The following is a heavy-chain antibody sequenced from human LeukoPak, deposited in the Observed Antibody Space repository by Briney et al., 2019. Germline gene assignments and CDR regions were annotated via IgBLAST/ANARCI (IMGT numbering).Heavy chain of an antibody. D-gene: IGHD4-23*01. V-gene: IGHV3-9*01. CDR2: ISWNSGSI. Sequence: GGSLRLSCAASGFTFDDYAMHWVRQAPGKGLEWVSGISWNSGSIGYADSVKGRFTISRDNAKNSLYLQMNSLRAEDTALYYCAKVESYGGNSCFDYWGQGTLVTVSS. J-gene: IGHJ4*02. CDR3: AKVESYGGNSCFDY. CDR1: GFTFDDYA.